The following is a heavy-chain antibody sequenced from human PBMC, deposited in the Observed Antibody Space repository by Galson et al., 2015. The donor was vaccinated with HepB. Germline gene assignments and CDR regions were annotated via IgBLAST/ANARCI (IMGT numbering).Heavy chain of an antibody. J-gene: IGHJ2*01. CDR2: ISSTGTTM. D-gene: IGHD3-10*01. Sequence: LRLSCAASGXTFSSYTMNWVRQAPGKGLESVSYISSTGTTMYSADSAKGRFTISRDNAQNSMYLQMNSLRDEDTAVYYCARVYFGSGSSSACWYFDLWGRGALVTVSS. CDR1: GXTFSSYT. V-gene: IGHV3-48*02. CDR3: ARVYFGSGSSSACWYFDL.